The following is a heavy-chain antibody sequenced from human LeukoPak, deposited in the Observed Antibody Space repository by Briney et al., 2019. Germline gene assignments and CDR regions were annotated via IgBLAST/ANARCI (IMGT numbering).Heavy chain of an antibody. CDR1: GFTFDDYA. CDR3: AKLRAFDI. Sequence: PGRSLRLSCAASGFTFDDYAMHWVRQAPGKGLEWVSGISWNSGSIGYADSVKGRFTISRDNAKNSLYLQMNSLRAEDTALYYCAKLRAFDIWSQGTMVTVSS. V-gene: IGHV3-9*01. J-gene: IGHJ3*02. CDR2: ISWNSGSI.